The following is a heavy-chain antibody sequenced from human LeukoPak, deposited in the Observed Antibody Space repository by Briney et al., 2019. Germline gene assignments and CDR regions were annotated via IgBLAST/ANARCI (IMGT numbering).Heavy chain of an antibody. V-gene: IGHV3-48*01. J-gene: IGHJ6*03. CDR1: GFSLSAYN. CDR2: ISSSSATI. D-gene: IGHD6-6*01. Sequence: PGGPLRLSCEGSGFSLSAYNMNWVRQAPGKGLESVSYISSSSATIFYVDSVRGRFTSSRDNAKNSLYLQMNSLRPEDTAVYFCARDRHVPGLYYYYMDVWGKGTTVTVSS. CDR3: ARDRHVPGLYYYYMDV.